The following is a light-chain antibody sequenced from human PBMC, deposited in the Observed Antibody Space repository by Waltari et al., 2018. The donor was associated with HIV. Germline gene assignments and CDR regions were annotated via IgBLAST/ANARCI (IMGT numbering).Light chain of an antibody. V-gene: IGLV3-25*03. CDR1: ALSQKQ. J-gene: IGLJ2*01. CDR3: QSGNSSGAVV. Sequence: SCELTQPPSVSVSPGQTARITCSGDALSQKQASWYQQNSGQAPTLLIYKDTERPSGIPERFSGSNSGTRVTLTISGIQAQDEADYYCQSGNSSGAVVFGGGTKLTVL. CDR2: KDT.